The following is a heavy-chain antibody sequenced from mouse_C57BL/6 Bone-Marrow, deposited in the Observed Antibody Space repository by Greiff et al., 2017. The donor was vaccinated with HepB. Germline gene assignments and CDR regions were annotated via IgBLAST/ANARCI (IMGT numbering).Heavy chain of an antibody. D-gene: IGHD2-1*01. CDR3: ASLYYAIRYAMDY. V-gene: IGHV5-6*02. Sequence: DVMLVESGGDLVKPGGSLKLSCAASGFTFSSYGMSWVRQTPDKRLEWVATISSGGSYTYYPDSVKGRFTISRDNAKNTLYLQMSSLKSEDTAMYYCASLYYAIRYAMDYWGQGTSVTVSS. J-gene: IGHJ4*01. CDR2: ISSGGSYT. CDR1: GFTFSSYG.